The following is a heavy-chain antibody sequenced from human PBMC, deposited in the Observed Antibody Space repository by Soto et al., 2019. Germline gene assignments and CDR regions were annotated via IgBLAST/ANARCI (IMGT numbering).Heavy chain of an antibody. CDR3: ARDLNPKFYDFWSGSSYMDV. CDR1: GYTFTSYY. Sequence: ASVKVSCKASGYTFTSYYMHWVRQAPGQGLEWMGIISPSGGSTSYAQKFQGRVTMTRDTSMSTVYMELSSLRSEDTAVYYCARDLNPKFYDFWSGSSYMDVWGKGTTVTVSS. J-gene: IGHJ6*03. CDR2: ISPSGGST. D-gene: IGHD3-3*01. V-gene: IGHV1-46*03.